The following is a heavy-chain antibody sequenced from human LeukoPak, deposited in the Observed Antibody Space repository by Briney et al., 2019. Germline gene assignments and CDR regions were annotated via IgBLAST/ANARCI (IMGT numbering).Heavy chain of an antibody. D-gene: IGHD1-26*01. V-gene: IGHV1-18*01. Sequence: GASVKVSCKASGYTFTSYGINWVRQAPGQGLEWMGWTSAYNGNTNYAQKLQGRVTMTTDTSTSTAYMELRSLRSDDTAVYYCARGVVRWELPPGIDYWGQGTLVTVSS. CDR2: TSAYNGNT. CDR3: ARGVVRWELPPGIDY. J-gene: IGHJ4*02. CDR1: GYTFTSYG.